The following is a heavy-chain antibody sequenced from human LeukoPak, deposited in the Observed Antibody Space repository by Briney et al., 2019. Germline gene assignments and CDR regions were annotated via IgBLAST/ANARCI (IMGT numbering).Heavy chain of an antibody. Sequence: PGRSLRLSCAASGFTFDDYAMHWVRQAPGKGLEWVSGISWNSGSIGYADSVKGRFTISRDNAKNSLYLQMNSLRAEDTALYYCAKDIDPLTSEWLVNYFDYWGQGTLVTVSS. D-gene: IGHD6-19*01. CDR3: AKDIDPLTSEWLVNYFDY. V-gene: IGHV3-9*01. CDR1: GFTFDDYA. CDR2: ISWNSGSI. J-gene: IGHJ4*02.